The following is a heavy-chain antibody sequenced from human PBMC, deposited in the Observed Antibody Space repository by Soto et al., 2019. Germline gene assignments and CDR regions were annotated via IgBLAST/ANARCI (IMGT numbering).Heavy chain of an antibody. D-gene: IGHD6-19*01. CDR2: ISWNSGSI. Sequence: PGGSLSLSCAASGFTFDDYAMHWVRQAPGKGLEWVSGISWNSGSIGYADSVKGRFTISRDNAKNSLYLQMNSLRAEDTAVYYCARDPRIAVAGGPDEYYYYYYGMDVWGQGTTVTVSS. CDR3: ARDPRIAVAGGPDEYYYYYYGMDV. V-gene: IGHV3-9*01. J-gene: IGHJ6*02. CDR1: GFTFDDYA.